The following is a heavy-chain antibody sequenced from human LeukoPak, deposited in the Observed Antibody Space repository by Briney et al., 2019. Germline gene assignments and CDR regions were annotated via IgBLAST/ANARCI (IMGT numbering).Heavy chain of an antibody. J-gene: IGHJ4*02. CDR3: ARIGYSSSSLDF. D-gene: IGHD6-6*01. CDR2: IKQDGSVK. Sequence: GGSLRLSCAASGFTFSSYSMNWVRQAPGKGLEWVANIKQDGSVKYCVDSVKGRFTISRANAKNSLYLQMISLRAEDTAVYKCARIGYSSSSLDFWGRGTLVTVSS. V-gene: IGHV3-7*03. CDR1: GFTFSSYS.